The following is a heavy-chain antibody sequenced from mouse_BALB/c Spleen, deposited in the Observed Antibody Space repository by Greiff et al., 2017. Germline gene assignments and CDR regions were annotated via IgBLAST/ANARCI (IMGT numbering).Heavy chain of an antibody. CDR2: ISSGSSTI. V-gene: IGHV5-17*02. D-gene: IGHD2-2*01. Sequence: EVNLVESGGGLVQPGGSRKLSCAASGFTFSSFGMHWVRQAPEKGLEWVAYISSGSSTIYYADTVKGRFTISRDNPKNTLFLQMTSLRSEDTAMYYCARSGLRRNYYAMDYWGQGTSVTVSS. J-gene: IGHJ4*01. CDR3: ARSGLRRNYYAMDY. CDR1: GFTFSSFG.